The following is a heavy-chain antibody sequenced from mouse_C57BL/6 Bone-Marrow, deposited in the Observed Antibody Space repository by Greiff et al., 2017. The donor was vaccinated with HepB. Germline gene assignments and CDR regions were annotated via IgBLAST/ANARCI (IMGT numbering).Heavy chain of an antibody. CDR3: AREGGIYYGSSPAWFAY. D-gene: IGHD1-1*01. CDR1: GYTFTSYW. CDR2: IDPSDSYT. J-gene: IGHJ3*01. Sequence: VKLQQPGAELVMPGASVKLSCKASGYTFTSYWMHWVKQRPGQGLEWIGEIDPSDSYTNYNQKFKGKSTLTVDKSSSTAYMQLSSLTSEDSAVYYCAREGGIYYGSSPAWFAYWGQGTLVTVSA. V-gene: IGHV1-69*01.